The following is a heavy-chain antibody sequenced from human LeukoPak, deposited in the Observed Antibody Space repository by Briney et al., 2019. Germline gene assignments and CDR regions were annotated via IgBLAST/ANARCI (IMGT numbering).Heavy chain of an antibody. CDR3: ARELVVVVPAAQGFNWFDP. CDR1: GYSISSGYY. J-gene: IGHJ5*02. D-gene: IGHD2-2*01. Sequence: KTSETLSLTCTVSGYSISSGYYWGWIRQPPGKGLEWIGYIYYSGSTYYNPSLKSRVTISVDTSKNQFSLKLSSVTAADTAVYYCARELVVVVPAAQGFNWFDPWGQGTLVTVSS. V-gene: IGHV4-38-2*02. CDR2: IYYSGST.